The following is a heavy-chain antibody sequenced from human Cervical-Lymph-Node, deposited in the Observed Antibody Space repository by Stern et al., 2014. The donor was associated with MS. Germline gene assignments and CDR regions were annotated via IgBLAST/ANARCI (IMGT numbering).Heavy chain of an antibody. Sequence: VQLVESGAEVKKPGSSVQVSCKASGDTFSSYAINWVRQVPGQGLEWMVGITPVFGTTNYAQKFQGRVTITADKSTNTAYMELMTLRSEDTAVYYCARGGGLVGYFDYWGQGTLVSVSS. CDR3: ARGGGLVGYFDY. CDR1: GDTFSSYA. V-gene: IGHV1-69*06. J-gene: IGHJ4*02. CDR2: ITPVFGTT. D-gene: IGHD1-26*01.